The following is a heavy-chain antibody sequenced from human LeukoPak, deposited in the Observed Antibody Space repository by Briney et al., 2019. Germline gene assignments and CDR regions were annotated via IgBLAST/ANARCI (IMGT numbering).Heavy chain of an antibody. CDR1: GYTFTSYY. CDR2: INPSGGST. V-gene: IGHV1-46*01. Sequence: ASVKVSCKASGYTFTSYYMHWVRQAPGQGLEWMGIINPSGGSTSYAQKFQGRVTMTRDTSTSTVYMELSSLRSEDTAVYYCTRAPPGVNGSGRPYDYWGQGTLVTVSS. J-gene: IGHJ4*02. CDR3: TRAPPGVNGSGRPYDY. D-gene: IGHD3-10*01.